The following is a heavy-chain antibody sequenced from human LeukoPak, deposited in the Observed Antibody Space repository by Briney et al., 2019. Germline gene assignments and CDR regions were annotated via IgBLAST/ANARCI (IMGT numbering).Heavy chain of an antibody. D-gene: IGHD3-10*01. CDR2: INPNSGGT. CDR3: ARWGIRGGPAVVYFDY. CDR1: GYTSTGYY. V-gene: IGHV1-2*02. Sequence: ASVKVSCKASGYTSTGYYMHWVRQAPGQGLEWMGWINPNSGGTNYAQKFQGRVTMTRDTSISTAYMELSRLRSDDTAVYYCARWGIRGGPAVVYFDYWGQGTLVTVSS. J-gene: IGHJ4*02.